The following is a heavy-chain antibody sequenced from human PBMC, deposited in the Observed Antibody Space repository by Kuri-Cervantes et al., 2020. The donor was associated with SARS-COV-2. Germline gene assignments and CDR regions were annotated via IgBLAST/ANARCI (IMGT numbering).Heavy chain of an antibody. CDR2: IYTSGST. V-gene: IGHV4-4*07. Sequence: GSLRLSCTVSGGSISSYYWSWIRQPAGKGLEWTGRIYTSGSTNYNPSLKSRVTMSVDTSKNQFSLKLSSVTAADTAVYYCARDGWSGSNGAFDIWGQGTMVTVSS. CDR1: GGSISSYY. J-gene: IGHJ3*02. D-gene: IGHD1-26*01. CDR3: ARDGWSGSNGAFDI.